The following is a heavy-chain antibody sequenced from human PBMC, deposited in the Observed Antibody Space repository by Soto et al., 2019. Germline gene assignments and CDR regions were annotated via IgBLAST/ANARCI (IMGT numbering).Heavy chain of an antibody. CDR2: ISGSGGST. J-gene: IGHJ6*02. CDR1: GFTFSRYA. V-gene: IGHV3-23*01. CDR3: AKVCGGDHYDFWSGYYTDYYYYYGMDV. D-gene: IGHD3-3*01. Sequence: EVQLLESGGGLVQPGGSLRLSCAASGFTFSRYAMSWVRQAPGKGLEWVSAISGSGGSTYYADSVKGRFTISRDNSKNTLYLQMNSLRDEDTAVYYCAKVCGGDHYDFWSGYYTDYYYYYGMDVWGQGTTVTVSS.